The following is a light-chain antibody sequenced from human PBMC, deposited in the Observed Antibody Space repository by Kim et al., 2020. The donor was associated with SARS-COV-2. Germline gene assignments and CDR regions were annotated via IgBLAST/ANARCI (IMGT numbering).Light chain of an antibody. CDR1: QGISTE. Sequence: ASVRDRVTITCRASQGISTELSWYQQKSGKAPKLLIYGASKLQSGVPSRFSGSGSGTHFTLTISSLQSEDFATYYCLQDFNYPRTFGQGTKVDIK. V-gene: IGKV1-6*01. CDR2: GAS. J-gene: IGKJ1*01. CDR3: LQDFNYPRT.